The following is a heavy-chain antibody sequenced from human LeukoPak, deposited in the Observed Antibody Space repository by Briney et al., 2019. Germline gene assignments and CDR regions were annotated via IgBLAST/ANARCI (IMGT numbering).Heavy chain of an antibody. J-gene: IGHJ4*02. Sequence: GESLQISCKGSGYSFTSYWIGWVRQMPGKGLEWMGIIYPGDSDTRYSPSFQGQVTISADKSISTTYLQWSSLKASDTAMYYCAGHMNPYSSSSPFDYWGQGTLVTVSS. V-gene: IGHV5-51*01. CDR1: GYSFTSYW. D-gene: IGHD6-6*01. CDR3: AGHMNPYSSSSPFDY. CDR2: IYPGDSDT.